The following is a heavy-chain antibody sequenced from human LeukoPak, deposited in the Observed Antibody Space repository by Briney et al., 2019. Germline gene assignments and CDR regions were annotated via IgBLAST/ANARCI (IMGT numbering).Heavy chain of an antibody. D-gene: IGHD3-9*01. CDR1: GFTFSSYW. Sequence: GGSLRLSCAASGFTFSSYWMSWVRQAPGKGLEWVANIKQDGSEKYYVDSVKGRFTISRDNAKNSLYLQMNSLRAEDTAVYYCARDRGRYLDWLVVDDWGQATLLTVSA. CDR3: ARDRGRYLDWLVVDD. J-gene: IGHJ1*01. CDR2: IKQDGSEK. V-gene: IGHV3-7*01.